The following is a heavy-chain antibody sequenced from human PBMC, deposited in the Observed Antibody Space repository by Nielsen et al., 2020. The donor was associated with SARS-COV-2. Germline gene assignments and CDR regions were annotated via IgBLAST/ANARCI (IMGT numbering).Heavy chain of an antibody. CDR1: GFTISTYA. CDR3: VRLTRHGNSEYFDS. Sequence: GESLKISCVVSGFTISTYAMSWVRQAPGKRLEWVSVIYSGFNTKYADSLQGRFTISRDTSENTLYLQMSSLGAEDTAVYYCVRLTRHGNSEYFDSWGQGTLVTVSS. J-gene: IGHJ4*02. CDR2: IYSGFNT. D-gene: IGHD4-23*01. V-gene: IGHV3-66*04.